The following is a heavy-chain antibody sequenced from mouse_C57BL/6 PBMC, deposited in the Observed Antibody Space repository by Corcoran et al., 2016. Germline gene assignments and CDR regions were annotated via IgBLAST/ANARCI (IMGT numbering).Heavy chain of an antibody. CDR2: INTYSGVP. V-gene: IGHV9-3*01. Sequence: QIQLVQSGPELKKPGETVKISCKASGYTFTTYGMSWVKQAPGKGLKWMGWINTYSGVPTYADDFKGRFAFSLETSASTAYLQINNLKNEDTATYFCARRNYDYVDYWGQGTTHAVSS. CDR3: ARRNYDYVDY. J-gene: IGHJ2*01. CDR1: GYTFTTYG. D-gene: IGHD2-4*01.